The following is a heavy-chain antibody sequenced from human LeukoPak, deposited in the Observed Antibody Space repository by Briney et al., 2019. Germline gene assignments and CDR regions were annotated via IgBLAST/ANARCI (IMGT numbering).Heavy chain of an antibody. J-gene: IGHJ4*02. D-gene: IGHD6-13*01. V-gene: IGHV3-49*04. Sequence: GGSLNLSCPASGFTFGDYAMSWVRRAPGKGLEWVGFIRRKAYGGTTEYAASVKGRFTISRDDSKSIDYLQMNSLKTEDTAVYYCTRAHSSSWYTRSFDYWGQGTLVTVSS. CDR3: TRAHSSSWYTRSFDY. CDR2: IRRKAYGGTT. CDR1: GFTFGDYA.